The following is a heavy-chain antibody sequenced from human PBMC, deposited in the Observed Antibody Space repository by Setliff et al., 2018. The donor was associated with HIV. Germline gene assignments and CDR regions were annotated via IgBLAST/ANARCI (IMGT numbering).Heavy chain of an antibody. CDR1: GDSISSDFY. D-gene: IGHD4-17*01. V-gene: IGHV4-38-2*02. CDR3: AAFFVTPLTTQDF. CDR2: IHHTGYL. J-gene: IGHJ4*02. Sequence: SETLSLTCTVSGDSISSDFYWGWIRQPPGKGLEWIAEIHHTGYLNYNPSLKSRVTISRDTSTNQFSLKLSSVTAADTAIYYCAAFFVTPLTTQDFWGQGTLVTVSS.